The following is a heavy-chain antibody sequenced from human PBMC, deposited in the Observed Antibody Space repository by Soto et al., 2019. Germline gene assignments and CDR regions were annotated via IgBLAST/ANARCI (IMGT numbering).Heavy chain of an antibody. V-gene: IGHV4-34*01. J-gene: IGHJ5*02. CDR1: GGSVNGYY. Sequence: PSETLSLTCAVYGGSVNGYYCNWIRQPPGKGLEWIGEINHTGGKHYNPSLKSRVTMSVDTSKNQFSLRLSSVTAADTAIYYCATRITVFGLLIPPFDPWGQGTQVTVSS. CDR2: INHTGGK. CDR3: ATRITVFGLLIPPFDP. D-gene: IGHD3-3*01.